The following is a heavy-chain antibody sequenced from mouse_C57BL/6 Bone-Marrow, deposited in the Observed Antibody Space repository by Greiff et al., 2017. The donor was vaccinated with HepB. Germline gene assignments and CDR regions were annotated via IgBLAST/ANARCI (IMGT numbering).Heavy chain of an antibody. CDR3: ARRFITTVVPYFDY. CDR2: INPNNGGT. V-gene: IGHV1-26*01. J-gene: IGHJ2*01. CDR1: GYTFTDYY. Sequence: VQLQQSGPELVKPGASVKISCKASGYTFTDYYMNWVKQSHGKSLEWIGDINPNNGGTSYNQKFKGKATLTVDKSSSTAYMELRSLTSEDSAVYYCARRFITTVVPYFDYWGQGTTLTVSS. D-gene: IGHD1-1*01.